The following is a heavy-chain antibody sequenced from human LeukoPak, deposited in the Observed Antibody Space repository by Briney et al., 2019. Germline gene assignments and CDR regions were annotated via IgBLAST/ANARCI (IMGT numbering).Heavy chain of an antibody. CDR3: ARDDYGDYKDYYYGMDV. Sequence: PGGSLRLSCAASGFTFSSYEMNWVRQAPGKGLEWVSYISSSGSTIYYADSVKGRFTIPRDNAKNSLYLQMNSLRAEDTAVYYCARDDYGDYKDYYYGMDVWGQGTTVTVSS. J-gene: IGHJ6*02. D-gene: IGHD4-17*01. V-gene: IGHV3-48*03. CDR1: GFTFSSYE. CDR2: ISSSGSTI.